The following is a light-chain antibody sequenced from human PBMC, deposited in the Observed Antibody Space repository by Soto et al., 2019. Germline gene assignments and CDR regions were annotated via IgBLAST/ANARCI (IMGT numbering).Light chain of an antibody. J-gene: IGKJ1*01. Sequence: PGERATLSCRASQSVSSSYLAWYQQKPGQAPRLLIYGASSRAAGIPDRFSGSGSGTDFTLTISRLEPEDFAVYYCQQYGSSPPWTFGQGTKVEIK. V-gene: IGKV3-20*01. CDR1: QSVSSSY. CDR3: QQYGSSPPWT. CDR2: GAS.